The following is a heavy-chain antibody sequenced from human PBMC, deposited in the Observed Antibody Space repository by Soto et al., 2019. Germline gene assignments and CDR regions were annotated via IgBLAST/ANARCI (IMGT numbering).Heavy chain of an antibody. CDR3: VREVIGKEILTGYYRTFDV. CDR2: VKSDGTIT. V-gene: IGHV3-74*03. Sequence: EVQVVQSGGDLVQPGGSLRLSCTASEFTFSSHWMHWVRQAPGKGLLWVARVKSDGTITTYEDSVKGRFTISRDNAKNTFYLQMTSLRVEDTAVYYCVREVIGKEILTGYYRTFDVWGQGTQVTVSS. D-gene: IGHD3-9*01. J-gene: IGHJ3*01. CDR1: EFTFSSHW.